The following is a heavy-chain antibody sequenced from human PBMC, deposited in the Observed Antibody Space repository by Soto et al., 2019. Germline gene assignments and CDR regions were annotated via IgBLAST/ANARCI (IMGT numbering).Heavy chain of an antibody. V-gene: IGHV3-23*01. Sequence: QPGGSLRLSCATSGFTLNTYPMTWVRQAPGKGLEWVSSISSTAGRTSSYADSVKGRFAISRDFSDNTVYLQMNNLRVDDTAVYFCAKGVLSFHYGMEVWGQGTTVTVSS. D-gene: IGHD3-10*01. J-gene: IGHJ6*02. CDR2: ISSTAGRTS. CDR3: AKGVLSFHYGMEV. CDR1: GFTLNTYP.